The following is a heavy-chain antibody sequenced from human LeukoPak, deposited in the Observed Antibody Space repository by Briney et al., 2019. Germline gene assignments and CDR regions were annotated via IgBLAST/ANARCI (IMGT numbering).Heavy chain of an antibody. Sequence: SETLSLTCTVSGGSVSSGSYYWSWIRQPPGTGLEWIGYIYYSGSTNYNPSLKSRVTISVDTSKNQFSLKLSSVTAADTAVYYCATSIAVAGTEGFDYWGQGTLVTVSS. CDR3: ATSIAVAGTEGFDY. CDR2: IYYSGST. CDR1: GGSVSSGSYY. J-gene: IGHJ4*02. D-gene: IGHD6-19*01. V-gene: IGHV4-61*01.